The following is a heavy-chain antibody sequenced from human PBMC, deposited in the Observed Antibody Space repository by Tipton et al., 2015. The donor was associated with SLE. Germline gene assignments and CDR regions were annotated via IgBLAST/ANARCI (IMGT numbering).Heavy chain of an antibody. J-gene: IGHJ5*02. Sequence: TLSLTCTVSGGSINNSYYYWAWIRQPPGKGLEWIGSIYYSGSTNYNPSLKSRVTISVDTSKNQFSLKLSSVTAADTAVYYCARMDFWSGYYPRWFDPWGQGTLVTVSS. V-gene: IGHV4-39*07. CDR3: ARMDFWSGYYPRWFDP. CDR2: IYYSGST. D-gene: IGHD3-3*01. CDR1: GGSINNSYYY.